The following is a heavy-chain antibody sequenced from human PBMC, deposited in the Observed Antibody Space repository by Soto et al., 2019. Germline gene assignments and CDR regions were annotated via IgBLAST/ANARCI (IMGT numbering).Heavy chain of an antibody. J-gene: IGHJ4*02. CDR1: GFTFNYYD. Sequence: EAQLLESGGGLVQPGGSLRLSCVASGFTFNYYDVTWVRRAPGKGLDWVSTISDTGRDTYFGDSVRGRFSISRDNSRYAVYLQMQSLTVDDTALYYCATSSERISLVTLGGLIPLGFDYWGQGILVTVSS. CDR3: ATSSERISLVTLGGLIPLGFDY. D-gene: IGHD3-16*01. V-gene: IGHV3-23*01. CDR2: ISDTGRDT.